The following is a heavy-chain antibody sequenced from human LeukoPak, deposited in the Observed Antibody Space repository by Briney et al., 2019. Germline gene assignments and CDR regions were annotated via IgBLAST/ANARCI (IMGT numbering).Heavy chain of an antibody. J-gene: IGHJ2*01. CDR1: GGSISSGTYY. CDR3: ASGSGWYSLWYFDL. CDR2: IFTSGST. D-gene: IGHD6-19*01. V-gene: IGHV4-61*02. Sequence: SETLSLTCTVSGGSISSGTYYWSWIRQPAGKGLEWIGRIFTSGSTKYNPSLKSRVTISVDTSKNQFSLKLSSVTAADTAVYYCASGSGWYSLWYFDLWGRGTLVTVSS.